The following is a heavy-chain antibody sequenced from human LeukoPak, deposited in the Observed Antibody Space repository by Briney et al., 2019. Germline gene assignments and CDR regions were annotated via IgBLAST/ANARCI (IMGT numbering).Heavy chain of an antibody. Sequence: SETLSLTCTVSGGSISSYYWSWIRQPPGKGLEWIGYIYYSGSTNYNPSLRSRVTISVDTSKNQFSLKLSSVTAADTAVYYCARERATKMRWVGRAGRAPFDYWGQGTLVTVSS. CDR3: ARERATKMRWVGRAGRAPFDY. D-gene: IGHD5-24*01. V-gene: IGHV4-59*12. CDR1: GGSISSYY. CDR2: IYYSGST. J-gene: IGHJ4*02.